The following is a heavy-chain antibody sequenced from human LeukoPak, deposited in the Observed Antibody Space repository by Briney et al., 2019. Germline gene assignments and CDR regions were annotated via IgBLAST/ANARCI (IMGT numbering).Heavy chain of an antibody. V-gene: IGHV3-23*01. J-gene: IGHJ4*02. CDR3: AKIRGYCSSTSCYYNDY. CDR2: ISGSGGST. CDR1: GFTFSSYA. D-gene: IGHD2-2*01. Sequence: GGSLRLSCTASGFTFSSYAMSWVRQAPGKGLEWVSAISGSGGSTYYADSVKGRFTISRDNSKNTLYLQMNSLRAEDTAVYYCAKIRGYCSSTSCYYNDYWGQGTLVTVSS.